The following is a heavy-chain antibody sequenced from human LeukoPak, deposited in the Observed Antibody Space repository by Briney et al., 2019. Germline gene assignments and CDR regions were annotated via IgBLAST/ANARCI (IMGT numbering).Heavy chain of an antibody. CDR2: IKQDGSEK. J-gene: IGHJ4*02. CDR1: GFPFSSYW. V-gene: IGHV3-7*01. Sequence: GGSLRLSCAASGFPFSSYWMSWVRQAPGKGLEWVANIKQDGSEKYYVDSVKGRFTISRDNAKNSLYLQMNSLRAEDTAVYYCARDRHLFDYWGQGTLVTVSS. CDR3: ARDRHLFDY.